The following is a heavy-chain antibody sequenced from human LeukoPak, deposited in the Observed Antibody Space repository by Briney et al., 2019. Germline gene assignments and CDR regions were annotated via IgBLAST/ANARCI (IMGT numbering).Heavy chain of an antibody. Sequence: GASVKVSCKASGGTFSSYAISWVRQAPGQGLEWMGGIIPIFGTANYAQKFQGRVTITADESTSTAYMELRSLRSDDTAVYYCARDLNTAYYDFWSGYYPPLGYWGQGTLVTASS. D-gene: IGHD3-3*01. CDR1: GGTFSSYA. CDR2: IIPIFGTA. V-gene: IGHV1-69*13. J-gene: IGHJ4*02. CDR3: ARDLNTAYYDFWSGYYPPLGY.